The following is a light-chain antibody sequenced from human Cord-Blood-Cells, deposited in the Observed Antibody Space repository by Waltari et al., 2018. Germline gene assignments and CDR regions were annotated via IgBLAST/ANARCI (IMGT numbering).Light chain of an antibody. J-gene: IGLJ3*02. CDR2: EGS. V-gene: IGLV2-23*01. Sequence: QSALTQPASVSGSPGQSITISCTGTSSAVGSYNLVSRYQQHPGKAPKLMIYEGSKRPSGVSNRFSGSKSGNTASLTISGLQAEDEADYYCCSYAGSSTCWVFGGGTKLTVL. CDR3: CSYAGSSTCWV. CDR1: SSAVGSYNL.